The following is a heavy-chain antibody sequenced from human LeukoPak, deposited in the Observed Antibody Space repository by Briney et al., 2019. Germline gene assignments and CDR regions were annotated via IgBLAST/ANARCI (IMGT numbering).Heavy chain of an antibody. Sequence: QPGGSLRLSCAASGFTFSNAWMSWVRQAPGKGLEWVANIKQDGSEKYYVDSVKGRFTISRDNAKNSLYLQMNSLRAEDTAVYYCARADYDSSGYPGAFDIWGQGTMVTVSS. CDR3: ARADYDSSGYPGAFDI. D-gene: IGHD3-22*01. J-gene: IGHJ3*02. CDR1: GFTFSNAW. V-gene: IGHV3-7*01. CDR2: IKQDGSEK.